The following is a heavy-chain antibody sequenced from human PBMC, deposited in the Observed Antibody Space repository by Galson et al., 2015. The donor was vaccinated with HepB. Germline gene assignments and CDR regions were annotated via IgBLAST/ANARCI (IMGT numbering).Heavy chain of an antibody. CDR1: GFTFSSYW. CDR2: IKQDGSEK. J-gene: IGHJ6*02. V-gene: IGHV3-7*03. CDR3: ARDPVYSSSWVDYYYGMDV. Sequence: SLRLSCAASGFTFSSYWMSWVRQAPGKGLEWVANIKQDGSEKYYVDSVKGRFTISRDNAKNSLYLQMNSLRAEDTAVYYRARDPVYSSSWVDYYYGMDVWGQGTTVTVSS. D-gene: IGHD6-13*01.